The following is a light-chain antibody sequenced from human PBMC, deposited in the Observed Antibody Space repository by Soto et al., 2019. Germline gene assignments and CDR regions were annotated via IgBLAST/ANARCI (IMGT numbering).Light chain of an antibody. CDR1: QSLLHSNGYNY. J-gene: IGKJ1*01. V-gene: IGKV2-28*01. Sequence: EIVMTQSPLSLPVTPGEPASISCRSSQSLLHSNGYNYLDWYLQQPGQSPQLLIYLGSNRASGVPDRFSGSGSGTDFTLKISRVEAEDVGVYYCMQALQTPPWTFGQGTKVEIK. CDR2: LGS. CDR3: MQALQTPPWT.